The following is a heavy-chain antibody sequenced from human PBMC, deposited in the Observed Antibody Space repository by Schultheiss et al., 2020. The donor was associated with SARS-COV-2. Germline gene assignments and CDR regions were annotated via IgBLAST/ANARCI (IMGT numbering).Heavy chain of an antibody. CDR2: IHHSGST. J-gene: IGHJ5*02. CDR3: ARAYSSSWKRPNNWFDP. Sequence: SETLSLTCSVSDFSISSGYYWGWIRQPPGKGLEWIGSIHHSGSTYYNPSLKSRVTISADTSKNQFSLKLSSVTAADTAVYYCARAYSSSWKRPNNWFDPWGQGTLVTVSS. D-gene: IGHD6-13*01. CDR1: DFSISSGYY. V-gene: IGHV4-38-2*02.